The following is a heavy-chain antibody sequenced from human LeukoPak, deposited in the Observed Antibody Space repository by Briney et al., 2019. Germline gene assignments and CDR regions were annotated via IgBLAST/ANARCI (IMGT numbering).Heavy chain of an antibody. CDR1: GFTFSSYA. D-gene: IGHD2/OR15-2a*01. Sequence: GSLRLSCAASGFTFSSYAMHWVRQAAGKGLEWVAVISYDGSNKYYADSVKGRFTISRDNSKNTLYLQMNSLRAEDTAVYYCAKVPFSSFYTFDYWGQGTLVTVSS. CDR2: ISYDGSNK. V-gene: IGHV3-30-3*01. J-gene: IGHJ4*02. CDR3: AKVPFSSFYTFDY.